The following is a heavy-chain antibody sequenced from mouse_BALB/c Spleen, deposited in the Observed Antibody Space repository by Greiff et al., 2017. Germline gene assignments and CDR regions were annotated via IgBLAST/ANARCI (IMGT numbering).Heavy chain of an antibody. D-gene: IGHD2-1*01. CDR3: ARIGVYGNYGFDY. V-gene: IGHV2-6-4*01. CDR1: GFSLSRHS. J-gene: IGHJ2*01. Sequence: VQAVASGPGLVAPSQILSITRTVSGFSLSRHSIHWVRQPPGKGLELLGMIWGGGSTDYNSALKSRLSISKENTKIQVFLKMNSLQTDDTAMYYSARIGVYGNYGFDYWGQGTTLTVSS. CDR2: IWGGGST.